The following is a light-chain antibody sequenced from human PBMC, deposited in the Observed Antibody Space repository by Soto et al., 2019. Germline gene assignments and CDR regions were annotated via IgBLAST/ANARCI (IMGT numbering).Light chain of an antibody. Sequence: IQLTQSPSSLSASVGDRVTITCRASQDIAIYLAWYQQKPGEAPKLLIYAASTLYGGVPSRFSGSGSGTDFALLLTSLQVEHFATRHRQQLSMFPSTFGGGTKVDIK. CDR1: QDIAIY. CDR2: AAS. CDR3: QQLSMFPST. V-gene: IGKV1-9*01. J-gene: IGKJ4*01.